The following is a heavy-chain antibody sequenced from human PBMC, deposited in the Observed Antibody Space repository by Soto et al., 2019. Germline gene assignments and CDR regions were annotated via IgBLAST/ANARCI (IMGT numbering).Heavy chain of an antibody. Sequence: PGGSLRLSCAASGFTVSSNYMSWVRQAPGKGLEWVSVIYSGGSTYYADSVKGRFTISRHNSKNTLYLHMNSLRAEDTAVYYCASTPGYTVPAAIFAFDIWGQGTMVTVS. V-gene: IGHV3-53*04. CDR2: IYSGGST. J-gene: IGHJ3*02. CDR1: GFTVSSNY. D-gene: IGHD2-2*02. CDR3: ASTPGYTVPAAIFAFDI.